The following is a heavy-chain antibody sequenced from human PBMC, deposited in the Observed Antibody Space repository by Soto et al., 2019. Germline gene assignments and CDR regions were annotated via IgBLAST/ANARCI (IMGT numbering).Heavy chain of an antibody. Sequence: SETRSLTCNVSGGSISSSSYYCDWIRQPQGQGREWIGGIYYSGSTYYNTSLKSRVTIYVDTSKNQFSLHLSSVTAADTAEYYCARPSDYCDSSVVPDGWFDPWGQGTLVTVSS. D-gene: IGHD3-22*01. CDR3: ARPSDYCDSSVVPDGWFDP. J-gene: IGHJ5*02. CDR2: IYYSGST. V-gene: IGHV4-39*01. CDR1: GGSISSSSYY.